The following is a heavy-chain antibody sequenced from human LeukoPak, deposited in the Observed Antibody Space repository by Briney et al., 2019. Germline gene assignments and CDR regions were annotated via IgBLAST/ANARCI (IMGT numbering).Heavy chain of an antibody. CDR1: GFTFSRSA. Sequence: GSLRLSCATSGFTFSRSAMSWVRQAPGKGLEWIGEINHSGSTNYNPSLKSRVTISVDTSKNHFSLKLSSVTAADTAVYYCARHPNYYGSGRHQWGQGTLVTVSS. CDR3: ARHPNYYGSGRHQ. V-gene: IGHV4-34*01. J-gene: IGHJ4*02. CDR2: INHSGST. D-gene: IGHD3-10*01.